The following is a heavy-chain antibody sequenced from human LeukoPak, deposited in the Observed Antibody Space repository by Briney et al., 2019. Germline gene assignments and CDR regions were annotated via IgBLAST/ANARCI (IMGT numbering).Heavy chain of an antibody. J-gene: IGHJ4*02. CDR3: TRATTPTQYYFDY. Sequence: GGSLRLSCTASGFTFGDYAMGWGRQAPGKGLEWVGFIRSKAFGGTTEYAASVKGRFTISRDDSKSIAYLQMNSLKTEDTAVYYCTRATTPTQYYFDYWGQGTLVTVSS. D-gene: IGHD4-17*01. CDR2: IRSKAFGGTT. CDR1: GFTFGDYA. V-gene: IGHV3-49*04.